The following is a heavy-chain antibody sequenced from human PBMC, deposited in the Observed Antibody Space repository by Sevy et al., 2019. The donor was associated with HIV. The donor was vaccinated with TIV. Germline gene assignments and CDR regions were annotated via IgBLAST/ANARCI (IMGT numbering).Heavy chain of an antibody. D-gene: IGHD6-19*01. V-gene: IGHV3-33*01. CDR1: GFTFNSYG. CDR3: AREGLAVAGIGYYFEY. Sequence: GGSLRLSCAASGFTFNSYGMHWVRQAPGKGLEWVALIWYDGSNRSYVDSVKGRFTVSRDNYKNTLYLQMNSLRAEDTAVYYCAREGLAVAGIGYYFEYWGQGTLVTVSS. CDR2: IWYDGSNR. J-gene: IGHJ4*02.